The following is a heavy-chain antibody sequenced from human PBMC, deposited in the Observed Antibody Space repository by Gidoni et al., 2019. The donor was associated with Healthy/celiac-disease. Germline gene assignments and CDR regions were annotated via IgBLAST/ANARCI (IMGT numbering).Heavy chain of an antibody. Sequence: EVQLVESGGGLVKPGGTLRLSCSASGFTFSSYIMNWVRQAPGKGLEWVSSMSSSSSYIYYADSVKGRFTISRDNAKNSLYLQMNSLRAVDTAVYYCARDLYQYYGSGSYSRFDYWGQGTLVTVSS. V-gene: IGHV3-21*01. J-gene: IGHJ4*02. CDR3: ARDLYQYYGSGSYSRFDY. CDR1: GFTFSSYI. D-gene: IGHD3-10*01. CDR2: MSSSSSYI.